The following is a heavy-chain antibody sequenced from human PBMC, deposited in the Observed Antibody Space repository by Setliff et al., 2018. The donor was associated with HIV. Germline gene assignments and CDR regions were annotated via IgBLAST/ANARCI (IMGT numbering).Heavy chain of an antibody. Sequence: GGSLRLSCAASGFTLSDYAMHWVRQAPGKGLEWVSVISYDGTNEYYADSVKGRFTISRDNYKNTVFLQMNSLRVDDSALYYCTRPYYYASGSYDYWGQGTLVTVSS. V-gene: IGHV3-30*03. CDR3: TRPYYYASGSYDY. D-gene: IGHD3-10*01. CDR2: ISYDGTNE. CDR1: GFTLSDYA. J-gene: IGHJ4*02.